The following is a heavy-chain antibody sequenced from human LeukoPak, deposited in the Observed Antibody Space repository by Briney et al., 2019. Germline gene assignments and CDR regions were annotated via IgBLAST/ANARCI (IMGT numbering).Heavy chain of an antibody. D-gene: IGHD6-19*01. J-gene: IGHJ3*02. Sequence: SGTLSLTCAVSGGSISSSYWWSWVRQPPGKGLEWIGEVYHSGSTYDNPALKSRVTISVDTSKNQFSLKLSSVTAADTAVYYCARAVAGDDAFDIWGQGTMVTVSS. CDR3: ARAVAGDDAFDI. CDR1: GGSISSSYW. CDR2: VYHSGST. V-gene: IGHV4-4*02.